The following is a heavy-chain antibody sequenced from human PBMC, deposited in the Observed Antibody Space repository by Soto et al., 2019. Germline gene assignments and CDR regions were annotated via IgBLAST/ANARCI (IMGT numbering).Heavy chain of an antibody. CDR2: IFSSGST. V-gene: IGHV4-39*01. CDR3: ARQPTTGDTDLWFDP. Sequence: QLQLLESGPGLVKASETLSLPCNVSGGSISTSRSYWAWIRQPPGKGLEWLANIFSSGSTYYNPSLASRVTGSVDTSKNEFSLKLRSVTAAATAVYYCARQPTTGDTDLWFDPWGQGTMVTVSS. D-gene: IGHD2-21*01. CDR1: GGSISTSRSY. J-gene: IGHJ5*02.